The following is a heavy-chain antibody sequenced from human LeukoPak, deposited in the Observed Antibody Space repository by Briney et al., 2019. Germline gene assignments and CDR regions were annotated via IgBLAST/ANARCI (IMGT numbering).Heavy chain of an antibody. CDR2: IYHSGST. V-gene: IGHV4-38-2*02. D-gene: IGHD3-22*01. CDR3: AREDYYDSSGYYLDC. Sequence: SETLSLTCTVSGYSVSSGYYWGWIRQSPGKGLEWIGSIYHSGSTYYSPSLRSRITISVNTSKNQFSLKLSSVTAADTAVYYCAREDYYDSSGYYLDCWGQGTLVTVSS. CDR1: GYSVSSGYY. J-gene: IGHJ4*02.